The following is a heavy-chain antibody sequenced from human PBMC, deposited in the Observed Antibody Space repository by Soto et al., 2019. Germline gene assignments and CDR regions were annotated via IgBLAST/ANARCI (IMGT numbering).Heavy chain of an antibody. J-gene: IGHJ4*02. D-gene: IGHD2-15*01. CDR2: IYYSGST. CDR1: GGSISSSSYY. CDR3: ARPSTRVAPDY. Sequence: QLQLQESGPGLVKPSETLSLTCTVSGGSISSSSYYWGWIRQPPGKGLEWIGSIYYSGSTYYNPSLKSRVTISVDTSKNQFSLKLSSVTAADTAVYYCARPSTRVAPDYWGQGTLVTVSS. V-gene: IGHV4-39*01.